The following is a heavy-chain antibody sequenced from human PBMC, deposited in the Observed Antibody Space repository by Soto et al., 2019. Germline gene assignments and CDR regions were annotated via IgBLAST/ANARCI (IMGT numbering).Heavy chain of an antibody. CDR3: ARALVLRFVEWVEGSWFDP. CDR1: GFTFSSYW. CDR2: IKQDGSEK. J-gene: IGHJ5*02. D-gene: IGHD3-3*01. Sequence: GGSLRLSCAASGFTFSSYWMSWVRQAPGKGREWVANIKQDGSEKYYVGSVKGRFTISRDNAKKSLYLQMNRLRAEDTAVYYCARALVLRFVEWVEGSWFDPWGQGTLVTVSS. V-gene: IGHV3-7*01.